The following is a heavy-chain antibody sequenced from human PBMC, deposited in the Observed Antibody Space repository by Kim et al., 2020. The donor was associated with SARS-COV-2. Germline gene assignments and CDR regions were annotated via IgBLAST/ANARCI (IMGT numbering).Heavy chain of an antibody. CDR2: ISYDGSNK. V-gene: IGHV3-30-3*01. D-gene: IGHD2-2*01. CDR3: ARDLCWSSSTSCPQSNY. Sequence: GGSLRLSCAASGFTFSSYAMHWVRQAPGKGLEWVAVISYDGSNKYYADSVKGRFTISRDNSKNTLYLQMNSLRAEDTAVYYCARDLCWSSSTSCPQSNYWGQGTLVTVSS. CDR1: GFTFSSYA. J-gene: IGHJ4*02.